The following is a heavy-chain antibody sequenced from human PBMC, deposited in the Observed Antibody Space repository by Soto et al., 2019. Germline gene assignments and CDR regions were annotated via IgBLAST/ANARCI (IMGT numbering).Heavy chain of an antibody. V-gene: IGHV4-39*01. J-gene: IGHJ6*02. CDR3: ARRLYYDSSGFEGGGMDV. Sequence: SEDRSVRWTGSGGCSDSSSYYWGGIRQPPGKGLEWIGRIYYSGSTYYNPSLKSRVTISVDTSKNQFSLKLSSVTAADTAVYYCARRLYYDSSGFEGGGMDVWGQGTTVT. D-gene: IGHD3-22*01. CDR2: IYYSGST. CDR1: GGCSDSSSYY.